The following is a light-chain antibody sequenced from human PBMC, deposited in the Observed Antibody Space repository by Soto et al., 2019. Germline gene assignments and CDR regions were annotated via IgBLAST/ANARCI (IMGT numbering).Light chain of an antibody. J-gene: IGKJ1*01. CDR1: QSISSY. V-gene: IGKV1-39*01. Sequence: IQMTQSPSSRSASVGDRVAITCRASQSISSYLNWYQQKPGKAPKLLIYAASSLQSGVPSRFSGSGSGTDFTLTISSLQPEDFATYYCQQSYSTPVTFGQGTKVDIK. CDR3: QQSYSTPVT. CDR2: AAS.